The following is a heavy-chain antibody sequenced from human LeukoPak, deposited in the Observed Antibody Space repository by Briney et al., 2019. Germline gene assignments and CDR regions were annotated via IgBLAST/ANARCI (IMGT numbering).Heavy chain of an antibody. J-gene: IGHJ4*02. Sequence: SVKVSCKASGGTLSSYAISWVRQAPGQGLEWMGGIIPIFGTANYAQKFQGRVTITADESTSTAYMELSSLRSEDTAVYYCARELLWFGESHFDYWGQGTLVTVST. CDR2: IIPIFGTA. CDR3: ARELLWFGESHFDY. D-gene: IGHD3-10*01. CDR1: GGTLSSYA. V-gene: IGHV1-69*01.